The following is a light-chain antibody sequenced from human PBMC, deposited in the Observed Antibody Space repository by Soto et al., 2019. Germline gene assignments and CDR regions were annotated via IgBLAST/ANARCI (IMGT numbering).Light chain of an antibody. V-gene: IGLV8-61*01. CDR2: NTT. Sequence: QAVVTQEPSFSVSPGGTVILTCGLTSGSLSTSYYPSWYQQSPGLAPRTLIYNTTTRSSGVPDRFSGSILGNKAALTITGAQSDDESDYLCALYVGSGTVVFGGRTKLTVL. J-gene: IGLJ2*01. CDR3: ALYVGSGTVV. CDR1: SGSLSTSYY.